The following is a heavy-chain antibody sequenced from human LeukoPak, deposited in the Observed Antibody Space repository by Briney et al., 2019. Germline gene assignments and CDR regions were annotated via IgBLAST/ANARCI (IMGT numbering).Heavy chain of an antibody. CDR3: ARVLVGATIRTTDY. CDR1: GGSISSYY. J-gene: IGHJ4*02. Sequence: PSETLSLTCTVSGGSISSYYWSWIRQPPGKGLEWIGYIYYSGSTNYNPSLKSRVTISVDTSKNQFSLKLSSVTAADTAVYYCARVLVGATIRTTDYWGQGTLVTVSS. V-gene: IGHV4-59*08. CDR2: IYYSGST. D-gene: IGHD1-26*01.